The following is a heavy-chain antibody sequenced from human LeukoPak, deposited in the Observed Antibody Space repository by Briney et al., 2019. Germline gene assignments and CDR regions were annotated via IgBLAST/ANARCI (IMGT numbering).Heavy chain of an antibody. D-gene: IGHD6-19*01. CDR2: IYSGGST. Sequence: GGSLRLSCAASGFTVSSTYMSWVRQAPGKGLEWISIIYSGGSTYYADSVKGRFTISRDNSKNTLYLQMNSLRAEDTAVYYCARAVQQWPGPIDYWGQGTLVTVSS. CDR3: ARAVQQWPGPIDY. V-gene: IGHV3-53*01. CDR1: GFTVSSTY. J-gene: IGHJ4*02.